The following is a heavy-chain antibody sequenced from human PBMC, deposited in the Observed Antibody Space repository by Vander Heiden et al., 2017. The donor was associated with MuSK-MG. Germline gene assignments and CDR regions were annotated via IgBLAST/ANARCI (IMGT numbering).Heavy chain of an antibody. CDR3: AKSSSATVTTLDY. D-gene: IGHD4-4*01. CDR1: GFTFSSYA. CDR2: ISASGSGT. V-gene: IGHV3-23*01. Sequence: EVQVLESGGGLVQPGGSLRLSCAASGFTFSSYAMNWVRQAPGKGLEWVSAISASGSGTYYADSVRGRFTISRDNSENTLYLQMNSLRAEDTAVYYCAKSSSATVTTLDYWGQGTLVTVSS. J-gene: IGHJ4*02.